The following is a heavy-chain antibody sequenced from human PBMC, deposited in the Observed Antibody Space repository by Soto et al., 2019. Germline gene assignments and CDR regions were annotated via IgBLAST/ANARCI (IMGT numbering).Heavy chain of an antibody. V-gene: IGHV3-23*01. D-gene: IGHD3-3*01. CDR2: ISGSGGST. CDR3: AKPPVWEGPFWSGYYGPMDV. CDR1: GFTSSSYA. J-gene: IGHJ6*03. Sequence: PGGCLRLSCAASGFTSSSYAVSWVRQAPGKGLRWVSAISGSGGSTYYADSVKGRFTISRDNSKNTLYLQMNSLRAEDTAVYYCAKPPVWEGPFWSGYYGPMDVRGKGTTVTVSS.